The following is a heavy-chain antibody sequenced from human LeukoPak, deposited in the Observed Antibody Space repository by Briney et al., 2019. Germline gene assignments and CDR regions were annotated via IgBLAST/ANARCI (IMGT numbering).Heavy chain of an antibody. V-gene: IGHV3-21*01. Sequence: GGSLRLSCAASGLAFSSYGMSWVRQAPGKGLEWVSSISSSSSYIYYADSVKGRFTISRDNAKNSLYLQMNSLRAEDTAVYYCARDCSSTSCYAYRGQGKLVTVSS. J-gene: IGHJ4*02. CDR1: GLAFSSYG. CDR2: ISSSSSYI. D-gene: IGHD2-2*01. CDR3: ARDCSSTSCYAY.